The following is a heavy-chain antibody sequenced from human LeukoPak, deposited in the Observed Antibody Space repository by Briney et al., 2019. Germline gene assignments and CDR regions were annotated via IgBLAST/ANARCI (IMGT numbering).Heavy chain of an antibody. V-gene: IGHV1-46*01. J-gene: IGHJ4*02. CDR2: FSPSGGST. D-gene: IGHD2-15*01. CDR1: GYTFTSYF. CDR3: ARHSSGGRYLDY. Sequence: ASVKVSCKASGYTFTSYFMHWVRQAPGQGLEWMGIFSPSGGSTSFAQRFQGRVTMTRDTSTSTVYTELSSLRSEDTAVYYCARHSSGGRYLDYWGQGTLVTVSS.